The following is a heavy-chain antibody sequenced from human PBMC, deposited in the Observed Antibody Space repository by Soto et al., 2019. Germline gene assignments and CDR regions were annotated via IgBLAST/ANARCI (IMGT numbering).Heavy chain of an antibody. J-gene: IGHJ4*02. CDR3: ARDTYCTNGVCYRGSFDY. CDR2: IIAYNGNT. CDR1: CDTLTSYG. Sequence: ASVKVSCTASCDTLTSYGISWVRQSPGQGLEWMGWIIAYNGNTNYEQKLQGRVTMTTDTSTSTAYMELRSLRSDDTAVYYCARDTYCTNGVCYRGSFDYWGQGTLVPVSS. V-gene: IGHV1-18*04. D-gene: IGHD2-8*01.